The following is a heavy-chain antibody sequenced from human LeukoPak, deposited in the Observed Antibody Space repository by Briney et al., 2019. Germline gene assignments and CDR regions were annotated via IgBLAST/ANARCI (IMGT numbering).Heavy chain of an antibody. CDR1: GFTFSSYA. J-gene: IGHJ4*02. Sequence: GVSLRLSCAASGFTFSSYAMSWVRQAPGKGLEWVSGISGSGGSTYYADSVQGRFTISRDNSKNTLYLQMNSLRAEDTAVYYCAKGDAIFGVRGPFDYWGQGTLVTVSS. CDR2: ISGSGGST. D-gene: IGHD3-3*01. CDR3: AKGDAIFGVRGPFDY. V-gene: IGHV3-23*01.